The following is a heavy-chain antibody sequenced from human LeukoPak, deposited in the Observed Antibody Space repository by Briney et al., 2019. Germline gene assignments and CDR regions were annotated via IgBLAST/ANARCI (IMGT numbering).Heavy chain of an antibody. CDR2: ISYDGSNK. CDR3: ATAGNYRFDY. J-gene: IGHJ4*02. Sequence: PGGSLRLSCAASGFTFSNYGMHWVRQAPGKGLEWVAVISYDGSNKNYVDSVKGRFTISRDNSKNTLYLQMSSLRGEDTAVYYCATAGNYRFDYWGQGTLVTVSS. D-gene: IGHD1-7*01. V-gene: IGHV3-30*03. CDR1: GFTFSNYG.